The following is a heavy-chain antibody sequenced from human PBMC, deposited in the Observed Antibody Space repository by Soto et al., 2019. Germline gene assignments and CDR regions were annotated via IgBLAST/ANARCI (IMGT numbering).Heavy chain of an antibody. CDR1: GDSISGSNW. Sequence: QVQLQESGPGLVKPSETLSLTCAVSGDSISGSNWWSWVRQTPGKGLEWIGKIYHSGSIKYNPSLKSRVTMSVDNSKNQFSLKMSSVTAADTAVYYCARVYSSGWYRHFDYWGQGILVTVSS. J-gene: IGHJ4*02. D-gene: IGHD6-19*01. CDR2: IYHSGSI. V-gene: IGHV4-4*02. CDR3: ARVYSSGWYRHFDY.